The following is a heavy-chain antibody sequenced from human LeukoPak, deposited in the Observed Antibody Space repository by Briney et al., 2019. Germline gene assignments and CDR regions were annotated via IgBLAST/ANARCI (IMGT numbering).Heavy chain of an antibody. J-gene: IGHJ6*04. D-gene: IGHD2-15*01. CDR3: ARDGGYCSGDSCSTYYYYGMDV. CDR2: INPSGGST. V-gene: IGHV1-46*01. CDR1: GYTFTSYY. Sequence: ASVKVSCKASGYTFTSYYMHWVRQAPGQGLEWMGIINPSGGSTSYAQKFQGRVTMTRGTSTSTVYMELSSLRSEDTAVYYCARDGGYCSGDSCSTYYYYGMDVWGKGTTVTVSS.